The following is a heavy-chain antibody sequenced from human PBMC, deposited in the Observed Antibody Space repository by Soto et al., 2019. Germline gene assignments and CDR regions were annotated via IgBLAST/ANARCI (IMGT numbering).Heavy chain of an antibody. CDR1: GGNFSTHA. J-gene: IGHJ4*02. V-gene: IGHV1-69*01. Sequence: QVQLVQSGAEVKKPGSSVKVSCKASGGNFSTHAISWVRQAPGQGLVWMGGIIPMFNTTISAQKFQGRVTITADEYTSTAYMELGSLRSEDTAVYYCARDAYDRGSLDYWGQGTLVIVSS. CDR3: ARDAYDRGSLDY. CDR2: IIPMFNTT. D-gene: IGHD3-22*01.